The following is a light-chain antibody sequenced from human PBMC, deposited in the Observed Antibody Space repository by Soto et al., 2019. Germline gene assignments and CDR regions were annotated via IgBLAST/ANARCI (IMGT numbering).Light chain of an antibody. J-gene: IGKJ2*01. V-gene: IGKV3-15*01. CDR3: QQYNNWPPYT. Sequence: VMTQSPATLSVSPGERATHSCRASHSVSSNLAWYQQKPGQAPRLLIYGASTRATGIPARFSGSGSGTEFTLTISSLQSEDFAVYYCQQYNNWPPYTFGQGTKLEIK. CDR1: HSVSSN. CDR2: GAS.